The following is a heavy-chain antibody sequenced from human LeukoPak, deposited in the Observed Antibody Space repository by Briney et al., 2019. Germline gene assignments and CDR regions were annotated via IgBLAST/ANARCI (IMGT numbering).Heavy chain of an antibody. Sequence: GGSLRLSCAVSGGTFSAYWMAWVRQSPGKGLEWVAEINEDGSVKYYVDSMKGRFTISRDNAKNSLYLQMNSLGAEDMAVYYCAKVPRDSDCYWGQGTLVTVSS. V-gene: IGHV3-7*01. J-gene: IGHJ4*02. CDR3: AKVPRDSDCY. D-gene: IGHD2-21*02. CDR2: INEDGSVK. CDR1: GGTFSAYW.